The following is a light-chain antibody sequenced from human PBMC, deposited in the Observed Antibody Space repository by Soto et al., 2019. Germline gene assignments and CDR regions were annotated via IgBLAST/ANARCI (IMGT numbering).Light chain of an antibody. J-gene: IGKJ1*01. CDR3: QQSYSTPPGT. CDR2: AAS. CDR1: QSISSY. V-gene: IGKV1-39*01. Sequence: DSQMTQSPSSLSASVGDRVTITFLSRQSISSYLNWYQQKPGKAPKLLIYAASSLQSGVPSRFSGSGSGTDFTLTISSLQPEDFATYYCQQSYSTPPGTFGQGTKV.